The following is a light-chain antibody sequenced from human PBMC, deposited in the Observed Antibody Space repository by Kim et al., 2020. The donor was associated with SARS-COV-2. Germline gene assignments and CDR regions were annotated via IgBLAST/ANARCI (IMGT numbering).Light chain of an antibody. Sequence: QKDTIPCSGNSSNMGNNYVSWYQTHPGTAPKLLIYDNNKRPSGIPDRFSGSKSGTSATLGITGLQTGDEADYYCGTWDSSLSAVIFGGGTQLTVL. CDR2: DNN. CDR3: GTWDSSLSAVI. J-gene: IGLJ2*01. CDR1: SSNMGNNY. V-gene: IGLV1-51*01.